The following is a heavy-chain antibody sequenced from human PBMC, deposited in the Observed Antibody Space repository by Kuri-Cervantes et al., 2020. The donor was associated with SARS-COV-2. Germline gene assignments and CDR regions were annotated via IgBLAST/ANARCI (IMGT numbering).Heavy chain of an antibody. CDR2: FDPGDGET. CDR1: GYTFTSYD. Sequence: ASVKVSCKASGYTFTSYDINWVRQAPGKGLEWMGGFDPGDGETIYAQKFQGRVTMTEDTSTDTAYMDLSSLRSEDTAVYYCATFITDWGLYAFDIWGQGTMVTVSS. D-gene: IGHD7-27*01. V-gene: IGHV1-24*01. J-gene: IGHJ3*02. CDR3: ATFITDWGLYAFDI.